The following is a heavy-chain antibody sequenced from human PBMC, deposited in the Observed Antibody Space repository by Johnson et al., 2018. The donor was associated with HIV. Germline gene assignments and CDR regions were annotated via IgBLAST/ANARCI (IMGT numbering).Heavy chain of an antibody. CDR2: IRYDGSNK. V-gene: IGHV3-30*02. Sequence: QVQLVESGGGVVQPGTSLRLSCAASGFTFSSYGMHWVRQAPGKGLEWVAFIRYDGSNKYYADSVKGRFTISRDNSKNTLYLEMNSLRPEDTAVYYCALTDYGDYPQRVPDAFDIWGQGTMVTVSS. CDR3: ALTDYGDYPQRVPDAFDI. D-gene: IGHD4-17*01. J-gene: IGHJ3*02. CDR1: GFTFSSYG.